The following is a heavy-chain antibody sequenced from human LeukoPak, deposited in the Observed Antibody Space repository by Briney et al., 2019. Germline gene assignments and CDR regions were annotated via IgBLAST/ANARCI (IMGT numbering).Heavy chain of an antibody. CDR2: IYYSGST. CDR1: GGSISSSSYY. D-gene: IGHD3-9*01. Sequence: SETLSLTCTVSGGSISSSSYYWGWIRQPPGKGLEWIGSIYYSGSTYYNPSLKSRVTISVDTSKNQSSLKLSSVTAADTAVYYCARRRRYDILTGYSSFDYWGQGTLVTVSS. J-gene: IGHJ4*02. V-gene: IGHV4-39*01. CDR3: ARRRRYDILTGYSSFDY.